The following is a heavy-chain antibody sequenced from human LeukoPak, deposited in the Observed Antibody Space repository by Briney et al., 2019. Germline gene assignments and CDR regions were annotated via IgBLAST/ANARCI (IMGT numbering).Heavy chain of an antibody. Sequence: GGSLRLSCAASGFTFSSYSMNWVRQAPGKGLEWVSSISSSSSYIYYADSVKGRFTISRDNAKNSLYLQMNSPRAEDTAVYYCYYDFWSGYLRFPFDYWGQGTLVTVSS. V-gene: IGHV3-21*01. CDR3: YYDFWSGYLRFPFDY. D-gene: IGHD3-3*01. CDR2: ISSSSSYI. J-gene: IGHJ4*02. CDR1: GFTFSSYS.